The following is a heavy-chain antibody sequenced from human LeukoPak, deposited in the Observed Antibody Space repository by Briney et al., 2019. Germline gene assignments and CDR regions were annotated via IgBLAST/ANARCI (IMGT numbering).Heavy chain of an antibody. Sequence: GGSLRLSGAASGFTSSDYYMSWIRQAPGKGLERVSYISSSGSTRYYADSVKGRFTISRDNAKNSLYLQMNSLRAEDTAVYYCARDGTVTTKLYYYYMDVWGKGTTVTVSS. J-gene: IGHJ6*03. D-gene: IGHD4-17*01. V-gene: IGHV3-11*01. CDR1: GFTSSDYY. CDR3: ARDGTVTTKLYYYYMDV. CDR2: ISSSGSTR.